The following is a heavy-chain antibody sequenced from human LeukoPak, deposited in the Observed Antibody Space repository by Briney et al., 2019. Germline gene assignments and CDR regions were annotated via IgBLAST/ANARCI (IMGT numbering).Heavy chain of an antibody. CDR3: ARHPTLNFLDY. CDR1: GGSINSHY. Sequence: SEALSLTCSVSGGSINSHYWSWIRQPPGKGLEWIGYIHYSGSTLYNPALESRAAISRDTSKNHFSLMLTSVTAADTAFYFCARHPTLNFLDYWGRGTLVTVSS. CDR2: IHYSGST. D-gene: IGHD1-20*01. V-gene: IGHV4-59*08. J-gene: IGHJ4*02.